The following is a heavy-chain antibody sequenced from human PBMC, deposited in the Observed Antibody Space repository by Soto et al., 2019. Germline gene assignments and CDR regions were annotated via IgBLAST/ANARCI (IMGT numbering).Heavy chain of an antibody. J-gene: IGHJ3*02. CDR3: AREFGQFNGTWSTDAFDI. D-gene: IGHD6-13*01. Sequence: SETLSLTCTVSGGSINNYYWTWVRQPPGKGLEWIGYIFYTGSTVYNPSLKSRVTISVDTSENQFSLKLSSVTAADTAVYYCAREFGQFNGTWSTDAFDIWGQGTMVTVSS. CDR1: GGSINNYY. V-gene: IGHV4-59*01. CDR2: IFYTGST.